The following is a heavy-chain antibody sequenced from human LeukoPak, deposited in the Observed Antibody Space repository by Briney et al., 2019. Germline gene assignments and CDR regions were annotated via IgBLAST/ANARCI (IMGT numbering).Heavy chain of an antibody. CDR2: ISSSDGTT. CDR3: AREWLRLAGPY. CDR1: GFTFSSYS. D-gene: IGHD5-12*01. V-gene: IGHV3-48*04. Sequence: GGSLRLSCAASGFTFSSYSMNWVRQAPGKGLEWVAYISSSDGTTHYADSVKGRFTISRDNAKNSLYLQMNNLRAEDTAVYYCAREWLRLAGPYWGQGTLVTVSS. J-gene: IGHJ4*02.